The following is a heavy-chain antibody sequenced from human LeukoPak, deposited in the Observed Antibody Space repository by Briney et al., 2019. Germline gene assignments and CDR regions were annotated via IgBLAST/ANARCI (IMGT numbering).Heavy chain of an antibody. CDR2: IYYSGST. D-gene: IGHD6-13*01. CDR3: ARLDWGIAGPGHWNNWFDP. V-gene: IGHV4-39*07. J-gene: IGHJ5*02. CDR1: GGSISSSSYY. Sequence: PSETLSLTCTVSGGSISSSSYYWGWIRQPPGKGLEWIGSIYYSGSTNYNPSLKSRVTISVDTSKNQFSLKLSSVTAADTAVYYCARLDWGIAGPGHWNNWFDPWGQGILVTVSS.